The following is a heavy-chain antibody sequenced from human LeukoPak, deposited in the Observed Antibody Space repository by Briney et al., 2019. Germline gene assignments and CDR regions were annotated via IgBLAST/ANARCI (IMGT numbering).Heavy chain of an antibody. CDR2: IVVSGGTT. J-gene: IGHJ4*02. CDR3: ARSKVRGAPTFDY. Sequence: PGGALRLSCAASGFTFSSYAMSWVRQAPGKGLEWVSVIVVSGGTTYYADSVTGWFTISRDNSKNTLYLQMNRLRAEDTAVYYCARSKVRGAPTFDYWGQGTLVTVSS. V-gene: IGHV3-23*01. CDR1: GFTFSSYA. D-gene: IGHD3-10*01.